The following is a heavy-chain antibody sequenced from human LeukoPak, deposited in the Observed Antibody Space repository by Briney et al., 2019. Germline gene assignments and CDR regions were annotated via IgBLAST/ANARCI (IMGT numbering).Heavy chain of an antibody. CDR3: ARDLGVVVTQALDY. J-gene: IGHJ4*02. D-gene: IGHD2-21*02. CDR2: ISGSGGST. Sequence: QSGGSLRLSCAASGFTFSSYAMSWVRQAPGKGLEWVSAISGSGGSTYYADSVKGRFTISRDNSKNTLYLQMNSLRAEDTAVYYCARDLGVVVTQALDYWGQGTLVTVSS. CDR1: GFTFSSYA. V-gene: IGHV3-23*01.